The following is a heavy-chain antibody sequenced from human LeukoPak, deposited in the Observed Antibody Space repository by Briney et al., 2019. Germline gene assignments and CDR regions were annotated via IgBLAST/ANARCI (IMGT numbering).Heavy chain of an antibody. J-gene: IGHJ4*02. Sequence: GGFLRLSCAASEFTVSSNYMSWVRRAPGKGLEWVSVIYSGGSTYYADSVKGRFTISRDNSKNTLYLQMNSLRAEDTAVYYCARDDRYGGISYWGQGTLVTVSS. CDR1: EFTVSSNY. CDR3: ARDDRYGGISY. V-gene: IGHV3-53*01. D-gene: IGHD4-23*01. CDR2: IYSGGST.